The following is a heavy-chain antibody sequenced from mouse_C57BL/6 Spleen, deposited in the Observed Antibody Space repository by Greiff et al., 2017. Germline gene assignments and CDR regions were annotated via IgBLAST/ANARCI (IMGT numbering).Heavy chain of an antibody. Sequence: EVQLQESGPELVKPGASVKIPCKASGYTFTDYNMDWVKQSHGKSLEWIGDINPNNGGTIYNQKFKGKATLTVDKSSSTAYMELRSLTSEDTAVYYCARGGNYQYYYAMDYWGQGTSVTVSS. CDR3: ARGGNYQYYYAMDY. CDR1: GYTFTDYN. J-gene: IGHJ4*01. CDR2: INPNNGGT. V-gene: IGHV1-18*01. D-gene: IGHD2-1*01.